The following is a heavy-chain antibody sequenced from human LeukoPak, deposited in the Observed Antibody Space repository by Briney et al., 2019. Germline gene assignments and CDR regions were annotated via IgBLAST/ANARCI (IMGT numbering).Heavy chain of an antibody. Sequence: SETLSLTCTVSGGSISSYYWSWIRQPPGKGLEWIGYIYYSGSTNYNPSLKSRVTISVDTSKNQFSLKLSSVTAADTAVYYCARVRDSGSSDYWSQGTLVTVSS. CDR3: ARVRDSGSSDY. D-gene: IGHD1-26*01. CDR1: GGSISSYY. V-gene: IGHV4-59*01. J-gene: IGHJ4*02. CDR2: IYYSGST.